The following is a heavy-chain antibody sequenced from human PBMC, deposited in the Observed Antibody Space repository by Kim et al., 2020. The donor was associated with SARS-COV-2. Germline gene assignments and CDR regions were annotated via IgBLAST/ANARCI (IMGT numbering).Heavy chain of an antibody. V-gene: IGHV3-23*01. CDR3: AKGISKSLYYYYGMDV. J-gene: IGHJ6*02. CDR1: GFTFSSCS. D-gene: IGHD2-2*01. Sequence: GGSLRLSCAASGFTFSSCSMSWVRQAPGKGLEWVSAISGNGANTYYADSVKGRFTISRDNSKNTLYMQMNSLRVGDTAAYYCAKGISKSLYYYYGMDVWGQGTTVTVSS. CDR2: ISGNGANT.